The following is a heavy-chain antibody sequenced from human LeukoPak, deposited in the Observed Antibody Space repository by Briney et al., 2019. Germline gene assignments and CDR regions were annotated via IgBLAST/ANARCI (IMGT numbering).Heavy chain of an antibody. CDR2: IYTSGTP. V-gene: IGHV4-4*07. J-gene: IGHJ5*02. D-gene: IGHD2-2*03. CDR3: ARDRMDPNWFDH. Sequence: SETLSLTCTVSGGSISSYYRSWIRQPAGKGLEWIGRIYTSGTPNYNPSLKSRVTMSLDTSKNQFSLKLSSVTAADTAVYYCARDRMDPNWFDHWGQGTLVTVSS. CDR1: GGSISSYY.